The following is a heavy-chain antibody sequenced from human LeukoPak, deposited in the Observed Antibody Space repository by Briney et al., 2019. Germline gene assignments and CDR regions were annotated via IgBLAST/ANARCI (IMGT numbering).Heavy chain of an antibody. V-gene: IGHV1-46*01. CDR3: ARVLGWYYDSSVPFWFDP. CDR2: INPSGGNT. J-gene: IGHJ5*02. D-gene: IGHD3-22*01. CDR1: GYTFTSYY. Sequence: ASVKVSCKASGYTFTSYYMHWVRQAPGQGLEWMGIINPSGGNTSYAQKFQGRVTMTRDTSTSTVYMELSSLRSEDTAVYYCARVLGWYYDSSVPFWFDPWGQGTLVTVSS.